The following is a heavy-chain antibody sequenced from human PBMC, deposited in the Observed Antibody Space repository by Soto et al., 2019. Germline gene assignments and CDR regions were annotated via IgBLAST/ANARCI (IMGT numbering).Heavy chain of an antibody. J-gene: IGHJ4*02. CDR3: ATRIQLWLKQDDY. Sequence: SETLSLTCAVSGYSISSGYYWGWIRQPPGKGLEWIGSIYHSGSTYYNLSLKSRVTISVDTSKNQFSLKLSSVTAADTAVYYCATRIQLWLKQDDYWGQGTLVTVSS. CDR2: IYHSGST. D-gene: IGHD5-18*01. CDR1: GYSISSGYY. V-gene: IGHV4-38-2*01.